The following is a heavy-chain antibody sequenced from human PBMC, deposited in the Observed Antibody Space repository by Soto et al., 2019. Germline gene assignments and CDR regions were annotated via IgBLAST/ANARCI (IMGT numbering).Heavy chain of an antibody. V-gene: IGHV2-5*02. CDR2: IYWDDDK. CDR3: AHRPSYCSGGSCYSGFAY. J-gene: IGHJ4*02. D-gene: IGHD2-15*01. CDR1: GFSLSTSGVG. Sequence: KESGPTLVKPTQTLTLTCTFSGFSLSTSGVGVGWIRQPPGKALEWLALIYWDDDKRYSPSLKSRLTITKDTSKNQVVLTMTNMDPVDTATYYCAHRPSYCSGGSCYSGFAYWGQGTLVTVSS.